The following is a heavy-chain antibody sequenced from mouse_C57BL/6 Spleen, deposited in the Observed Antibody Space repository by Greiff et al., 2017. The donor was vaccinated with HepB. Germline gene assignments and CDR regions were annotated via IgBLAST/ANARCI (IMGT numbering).Heavy chain of an antibody. J-gene: IGHJ2*01. CDR2: IRNKANGYTT. D-gene: IGHD2-1*01. V-gene: IGHV7-3*01. CDR3: ARSLHGNYAFFDY. CDR1: GFTFTDYY. Sequence: EVKLVESGGGLVQPGGSLSLSCAASGFTFTDYYMSWVRQPPGKALEWLGFIRNKANGYTTEYSASVKGRFTISRDNSQSILYLQMNALRDEDSATYYCARSLHGNYAFFDYWGQGTTLTVSS.